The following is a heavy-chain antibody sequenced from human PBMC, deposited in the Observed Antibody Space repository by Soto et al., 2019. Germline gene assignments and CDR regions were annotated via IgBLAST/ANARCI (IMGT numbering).Heavy chain of an antibody. CDR1: GYTFSSYH. CDR2: IIPIFGTA. D-gene: IGHD2-2*02. Sequence: GASVKVSCKASGYTFSSYHIHWVRQAPGQGLEWMGGIIPIFGTANYAQKFQDRVTITADESTSTAYMELSSLRSEDTAVYYCARGEYQLLYQANYYYGMDVWGQGTTVTVSS. V-gene: IGHV1-69*13. CDR3: ARGEYQLLYQANYYYGMDV. J-gene: IGHJ6*02.